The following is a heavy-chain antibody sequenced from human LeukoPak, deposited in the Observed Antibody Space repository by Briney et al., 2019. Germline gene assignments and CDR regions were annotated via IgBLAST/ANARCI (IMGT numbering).Heavy chain of an antibody. Sequence: TGGSLRLSCAASGFTFSSYSMNWVRQAPGRGLVWVSRINSDGSSTSYADSVKGRFTISRDNAKNTLYLQMNSLRAEDTAVYYCATSPTVTTSGYWGQGTLVTVSS. D-gene: IGHD4-17*01. CDR1: GFTFSSYS. CDR3: ATSPTVTTSGY. V-gene: IGHV3-74*01. J-gene: IGHJ4*02. CDR2: INSDGSST.